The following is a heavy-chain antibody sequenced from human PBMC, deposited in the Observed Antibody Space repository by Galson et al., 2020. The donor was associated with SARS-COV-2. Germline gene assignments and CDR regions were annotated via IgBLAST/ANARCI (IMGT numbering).Heavy chain of an antibody. V-gene: IGHV3-7*01. Sequence: QLGESLKISCAASGFTFSSYWMSWVRQAPGKGLEWVANIKQDGSEKYYVDSVKGRFTISRDNAKNSLYLQMNSLRAEDTAVYYCAKRGHDYGDYAYFQHWGQGTLVTVSS. CDR1: GFTFSSYW. CDR2: IKQDGSEK. J-gene: IGHJ1*01. D-gene: IGHD4-17*01. CDR3: AKRGHDYGDYAYFQH.